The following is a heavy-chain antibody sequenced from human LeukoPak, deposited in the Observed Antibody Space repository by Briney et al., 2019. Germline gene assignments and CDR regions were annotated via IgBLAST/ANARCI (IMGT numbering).Heavy chain of an antibody. CDR1: GFTFSSCG. CDR3: AKGRVAAAGTGFGFDY. V-gene: IGHV3-30*18. J-gene: IGHJ4*02. CDR2: ISYDGSNK. Sequence: PGRSLRLSCAASGFTFSSCGMHWVRQAPGKGLEWVAVISYDGSNKYYADSVKGRFTISRDNSKNTLYLQMNSLRAEDTAVYYCAKGRVAAAGTGFGFDYWGQGTLVTVSS. D-gene: IGHD6-13*01.